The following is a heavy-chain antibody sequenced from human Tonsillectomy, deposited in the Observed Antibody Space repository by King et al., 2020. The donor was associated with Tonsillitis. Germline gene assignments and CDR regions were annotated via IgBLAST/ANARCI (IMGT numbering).Heavy chain of an antibody. CDR1: GYTFTSYD. CDR3: ASGRFTIFGVVITNWFDP. V-gene: IGHV1-8*01. CDR2: MNPNSGNT. J-gene: IGHJ5*02. D-gene: IGHD3-3*01. Sequence: VQLVESGAEVKKPGASVKVSCKASGYTFTSYDINWVRQATGQGLEWMGWMNPNSGNTGYAQKFQGRVTMTRNTSISTAYMELSSLRSEDTAVYYCASGRFTIFGVVITNWFDPWGQGTLVTVSS.